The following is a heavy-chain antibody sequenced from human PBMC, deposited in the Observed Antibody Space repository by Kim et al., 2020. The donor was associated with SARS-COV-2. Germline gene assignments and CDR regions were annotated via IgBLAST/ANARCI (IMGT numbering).Heavy chain of an antibody. CDR2: IYYSGST. V-gene: IGHV4-39*07. J-gene: IGHJ4*02. D-gene: IGHD3-10*01. CDR3: ARLGSGSYYQGLT. Sequence: SETLSLTCTVSGGSISSNSYYWGWIRQPPGKGLEWIGSIYYSGSTYYNPSLKSRVTISVDMSKNQLSLKLSSVTAADTAVYYCARLGSGSYYQGLTWGQGTLVTVSS. CDR1: GGSISSNSYY.